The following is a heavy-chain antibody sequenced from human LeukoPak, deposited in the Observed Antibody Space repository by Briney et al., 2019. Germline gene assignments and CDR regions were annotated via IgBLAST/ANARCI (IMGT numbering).Heavy chain of an antibody. CDR3: ARCLFSGSSFDY. Sequence: SSETLSLTCTVSGGSISSSSYYWGWIRQPPGKGLEWIGSIYYSGSTNYNPSLKSRVTISVDTSKNQFSLKLSSVTAADTAVYYCARCLFSGSSFDYWGQGTLVTVSS. CDR2: IYYSGST. J-gene: IGHJ4*02. D-gene: IGHD3-10*02. V-gene: IGHV4-39*07. CDR1: GGSISSSSYY.